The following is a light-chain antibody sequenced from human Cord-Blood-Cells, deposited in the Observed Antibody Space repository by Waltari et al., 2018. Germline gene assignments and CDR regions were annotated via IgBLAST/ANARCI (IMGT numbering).Light chain of an antibody. V-gene: IGLV3-19*01. J-gene: IGLJ2*01. Sequence: SSELTQDPAVSVALGQTVRITCQGDSLRSYYASWYQQKPGQAPVLVIYGKNNRPSGLPDRFSCSSSGNTASLTITGAQAEDEADDYCNSRDSSGNHVVFGGGTKLTVL. CDR3: NSRDSSGNHVV. CDR2: GKN. CDR1: SLRSYY.